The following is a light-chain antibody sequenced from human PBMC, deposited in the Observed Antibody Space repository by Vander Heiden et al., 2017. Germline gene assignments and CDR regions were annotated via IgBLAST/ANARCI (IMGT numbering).Light chain of an antibody. V-gene: IGLV3-1*01. CDR1: DLGSAY. Sequence: SYELTQPPSVSVSPGPIVTITCAGDDLGSAYASWYQQKSGQSPILIIYQNTKRPSGIPERFSGSNSGNTATLTISRTQPVDEADYYCQQWDLSTGIFGPGTKVTVL. J-gene: IGLJ1*01. CDR3: QQWDLSTGI. CDR2: QNT.